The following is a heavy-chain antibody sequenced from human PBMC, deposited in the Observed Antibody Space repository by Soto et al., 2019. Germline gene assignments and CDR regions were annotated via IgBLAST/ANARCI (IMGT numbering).Heavy chain of an antibody. CDR1: GYSFTTYG. J-gene: IGHJ6*02. CDR3: AREGPAPYYYYGMDV. V-gene: IGHV1-18*01. CDR2: ISGYNGNT. Sequence: QVPLVQSGGEVKKPGASVKVSCKTSGYSFTTYGISWVRQAPGQGLEWMGWISGYNGNTHYAQKFQGRVSMTTDTSTSTAYMELRSLRSDDTAVYYCAREGPAPYYYYGMDVWGQGTTVTVSS.